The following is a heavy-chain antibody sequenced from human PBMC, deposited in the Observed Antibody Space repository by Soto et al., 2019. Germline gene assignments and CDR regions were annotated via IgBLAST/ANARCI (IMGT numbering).Heavy chain of an antibody. Sequence: SVKVSCKASGGTFSSYAISWVRQAPGQGLEWMGGIIPIFGTANYAQKFQGRVTITADESTSTAYMELSSQRSEDTAVYYCASVVAAAGYYYYYGKDGWGQGTTVTVSS. CDR1: GGTFSSYA. D-gene: IGHD6-13*01. CDR3: ASVVAAAGYYYYYGKDG. CDR2: IIPIFGTA. J-gene: IGHJ6*02. V-gene: IGHV1-69*13.